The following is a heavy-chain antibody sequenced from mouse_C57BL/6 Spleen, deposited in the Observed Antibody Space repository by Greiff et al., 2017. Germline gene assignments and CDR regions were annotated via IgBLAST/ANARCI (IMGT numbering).Heavy chain of an antibody. CDR2: IDPANGNT. Sequence: VQLQQSVAELVRPGASVKLSCTASGFNIKNTYMHWVKQRPEQGLEWIGRIDPANGNTKYAPKFQGKATITADTSSNTAYLQLSSLTSEDTAIYYCAINYYGSSKGYAMDYWGQGTSVTVSS. D-gene: IGHD1-1*01. V-gene: IGHV14-3*01. CDR3: AINYYGSSKGYAMDY. J-gene: IGHJ4*01. CDR1: GFNIKNTY.